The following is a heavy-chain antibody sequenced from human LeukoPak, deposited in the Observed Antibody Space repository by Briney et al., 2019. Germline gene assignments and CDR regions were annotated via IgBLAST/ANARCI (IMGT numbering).Heavy chain of an antibody. CDR3: AIAGPGY. Sequence: PGRSLRLSCAASGFTFSSYDMHWVRQAPGKGLEWVAVISYDGSNQYYADSVKGRFTISRDNSKNTLFLQMNSLRAEDTALYYCAIAGPGYWGQGTLVTVSS. CDR2: ISYDGSNQ. V-gene: IGHV3-30*03. D-gene: IGHD2-21*01. CDR1: GFTFSSYD. J-gene: IGHJ4*02.